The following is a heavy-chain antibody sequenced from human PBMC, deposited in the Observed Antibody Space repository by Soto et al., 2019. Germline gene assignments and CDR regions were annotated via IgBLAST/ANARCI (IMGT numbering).Heavy chain of an antibody. Sequence: QVQLVESGGGVVQPGRSLRLSCAASGFPFTTYGMHWVREGPGKGLEWVAVISYDGSNKFCADSVKGRFTISRDNSKNTLYLLMNSLRPEDTALYYCVGGQYYFDYRGQGTLVIVSS. CDR2: ISYDGSNK. J-gene: IGHJ4*02. D-gene: IGHD3-10*01. CDR3: VGGQYYFDY. V-gene: IGHV3-30*03. CDR1: GFPFTTYG.